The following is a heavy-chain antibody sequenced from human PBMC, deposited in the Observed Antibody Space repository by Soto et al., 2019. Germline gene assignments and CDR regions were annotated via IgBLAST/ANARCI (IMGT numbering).Heavy chain of an antibody. CDR3: AKGGRQWLVRSDVNF. V-gene: IGHV3-30*18. CDR2: VSHDGRNT. J-gene: IGHJ4*02. D-gene: IGHD6-19*01. CDR1: GFTFSDYA. Sequence: VQLVESGGGVVQPGRSLRLSCAASGFTFSDYAMHWVRQAPGKGLEWVAVVSHDGRNTHYADSVKGRFTISRDSSKNTVALERTSVRAEDTAVYYCAKGGRQWLVRSDVNFWGQGSLVTVSS.